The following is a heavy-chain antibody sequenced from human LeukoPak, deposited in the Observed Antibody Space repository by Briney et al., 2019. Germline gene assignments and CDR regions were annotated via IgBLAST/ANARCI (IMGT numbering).Heavy chain of an antibody. Sequence: ASVKVSCKASGYTFTSYAMHWVRQAPGQRLEWMGWINAGNGNTKYSQKFQGRVTITRDTSASTAYMELSSLRSEDTAVYYCARGRREMATKYNKSLFFDYWGQGTLVTVSS. CDR1: GYTFTSYA. J-gene: IGHJ4*02. CDR2: INAGNGNT. D-gene: IGHD5-24*01. V-gene: IGHV1-3*01. CDR3: ARGRREMATKYNKSLFFDY.